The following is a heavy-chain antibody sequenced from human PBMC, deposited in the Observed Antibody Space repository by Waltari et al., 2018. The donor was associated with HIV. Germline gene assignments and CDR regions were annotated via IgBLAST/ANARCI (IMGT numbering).Heavy chain of an antibody. CDR3: ATSPLGVWGNWFDP. CDR2: IYSGGST. D-gene: IGHD1-26*01. CDR1: GCTVSRNY. Sequence: EVQLVESGGGLVQPGGSLSLSCAASGCTVSRNYMSWVRQAPGKGLEWVSVIYSGGSTYYADSVKGRFTISRDNSKNTLYLQMNSLRAEDTAVYYCATSPLGVWGNWFDPWGQGTLVTVSS. V-gene: IGHV3-66*01. J-gene: IGHJ5*02.